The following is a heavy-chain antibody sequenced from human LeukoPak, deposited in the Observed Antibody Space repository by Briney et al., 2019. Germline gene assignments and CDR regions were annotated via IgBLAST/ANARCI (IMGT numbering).Heavy chain of an antibody. V-gene: IGHV4-39*02. CDR3: ARDLYYDSSGYYFGGY. CDR2: IYYSGST. Sequence: PSETLSLTCTVSGGSISSSSYCWGWIRQPPGKGLEWIGSIYYSGSTYYNPSLKSRVTISVDTSKNQFSLKLSSVTAADTAVYYCARDLYYDSSGYYFGGYWGQGTLVTVSS. D-gene: IGHD3-22*01. CDR1: GGSISSSSYC. J-gene: IGHJ4*02.